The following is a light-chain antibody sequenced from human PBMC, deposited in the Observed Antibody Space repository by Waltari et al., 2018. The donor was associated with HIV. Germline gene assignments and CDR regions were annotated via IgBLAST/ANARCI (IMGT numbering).Light chain of an antibody. CDR2: ATS. Sequence: ENVLTQSPGTLSLSPGERATLSCRASQSVSVSYLAWYQQRPGQAPRLLSYATSSRATGIPDRFSGSGSGTDFTLTITRLEPEDFAVYYCQQYGSSPGTFGQGTKVEIK. CDR1: QSVSVSY. V-gene: IGKV3-20*01. J-gene: IGKJ1*01. CDR3: QQYGSSPGT.